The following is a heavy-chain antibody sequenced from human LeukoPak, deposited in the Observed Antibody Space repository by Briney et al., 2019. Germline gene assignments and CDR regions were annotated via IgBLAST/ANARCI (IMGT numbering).Heavy chain of an antibody. V-gene: IGHV3-23*01. CDR3: AKDGGSGSGSYYNIDYYYMDV. D-gene: IGHD3-10*01. Sequence: SGGSLRLSCAASGFTFSSYAMSWVRQAPGKGLEWVSAISGSGGSTYYADSVKGRFTISRDNSKNTLYLQMNSLRAEDTAVYYCAKDGGSGSGSYYNIDYYYMDVWGKGTTVTVSS. CDR2: ISGSGGST. CDR1: GFTFSSYA. J-gene: IGHJ6*03.